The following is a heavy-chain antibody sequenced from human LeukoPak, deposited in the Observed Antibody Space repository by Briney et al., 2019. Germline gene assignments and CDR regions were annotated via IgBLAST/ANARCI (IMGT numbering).Heavy chain of an antibody. CDR2: IYHSGST. CDR3: ARGGPITMIVVVHDAFDI. Sequence: SETLSLTCTVSGYSISSGYYWGWIRQPPGKGLEWIGSIYHSGSTYYNPSLKSRVTISVDTSKNQFSLKLSSVTAADTAVYYCARGGPITMIVVVHDAFDIWGQGTMVTVSS. J-gene: IGHJ3*02. V-gene: IGHV4-38-2*02. CDR1: GYSISSGYY. D-gene: IGHD3-22*01.